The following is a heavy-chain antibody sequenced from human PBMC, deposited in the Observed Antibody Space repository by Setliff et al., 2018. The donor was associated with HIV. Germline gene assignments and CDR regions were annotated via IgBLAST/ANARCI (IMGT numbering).Heavy chain of an antibody. J-gene: IGHJ6*03. CDR1: GGSFSDYY. Sequence: TLSLTCTVSGGSFSDYYRSWIRQPPGKGLEWIGYIYTSGSTNYNPSLRSRVTISVDTSKNQFSLKLSSVTAADTAVYFYARVPPRIAVAGLYMDVWGKGTTVTVSS. V-gene: IGHV4-4*09. CDR2: IYTSGST. D-gene: IGHD6-19*01. CDR3: ARVPPRIAVAGLYMDV.